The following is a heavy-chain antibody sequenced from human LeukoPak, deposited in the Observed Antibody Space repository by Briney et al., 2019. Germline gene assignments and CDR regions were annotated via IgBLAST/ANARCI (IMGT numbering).Heavy chain of an antibody. CDR1: GFTFSSSG. CDR3: AKDIPSSSWYLGY. V-gene: IGHV3-30*02. Sequence: GGSLRLSCAASGFTFSSSGMYWVRQAPGKGLEWVALIRSDGSNKYYADSVKGRFTVSRDNSKDTLYLQMNSLRPDDTAVYYCAKDIPSSSWYLGYWGQGTLVTVSS. D-gene: IGHD6-13*01. CDR2: IRSDGSNK. J-gene: IGHJ4*02.